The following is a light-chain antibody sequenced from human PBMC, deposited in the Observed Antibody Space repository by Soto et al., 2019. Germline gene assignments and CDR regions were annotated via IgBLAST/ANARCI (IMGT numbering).Light chain of an antibody. CDR1: SSDIGGYNF. J-gene: IGLJ1*01. Sequence: QSALTQPPSASGSPGQSVAISCTGTSSDIGGYNFVSWYQQHPGKAPKLMIYDVTKRPSGVPDRFSGSKSGNTATLIVSGLQAEDEADYYCSSHGGSNNPYVXGPGTKVTVL. V-gene: IGLV2-8*01. CDR2: DVT. CDR3: SSHGGSNNPYV.